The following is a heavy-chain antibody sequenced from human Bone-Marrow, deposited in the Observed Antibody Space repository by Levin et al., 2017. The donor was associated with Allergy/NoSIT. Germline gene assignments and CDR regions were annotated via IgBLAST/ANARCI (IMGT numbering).Heavy chain of an antibody. CDR2: FDPENGET. CDR3: TTEPDYYGLEPIGN. V-gene: IGHV1-24*01. Sequence: GLEWMGGFDPENGETVYAQKFKGRVTMTEDTSTDTAYMELSSLRSADTAVYHCTTEPDYYGLEPIGNWGQGTLVTVSS. J-gene: IGHJ4*02. D-gene: IGHD3-10*01.